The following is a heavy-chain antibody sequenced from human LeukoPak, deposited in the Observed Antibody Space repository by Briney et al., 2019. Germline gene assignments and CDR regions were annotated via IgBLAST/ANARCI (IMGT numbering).Heavy chain of an antibody. Sequence: ASVKVSCKASGYTFTSYDINRVRQATGQGLEWMGWMNPNSGNTGYAQKFQGRVTMTRNTSISTAYMELSSLRSDDTAVYYCARGQWDGEGYYFDYWGQGTLVTVSS. V-gene: IGHV1-8*01. D-gene: IGHD2-21*01. CDR3: ARGQWDGEGYYFDY. J-gene: IGHJ4*02. CDR2: MNPNSGNT. CDR1: GYTFTSYD.